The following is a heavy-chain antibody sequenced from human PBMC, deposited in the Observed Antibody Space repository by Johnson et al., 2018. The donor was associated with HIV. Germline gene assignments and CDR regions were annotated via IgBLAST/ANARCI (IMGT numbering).Heavy chain of an antibody. CDR3: ARDEERYHAFDI. CDR1: GFTFSSYA. Sequence: DVQLVESGGGLVQPGGSLRLSCAASGFTFSSYAMSWVRQAPGKALEWVSAISGGDDSTYYADSVKGRFTISRDNSKNTLYLQMNSLRAEDTAVYYCARDEERYHAFDIWGQGTMVTVSS. V-gene: IGHV3-23*04. J-gene: IGHJ3*02. D-gene: IGHD2-2*01. CDR2: ISGGDDST.